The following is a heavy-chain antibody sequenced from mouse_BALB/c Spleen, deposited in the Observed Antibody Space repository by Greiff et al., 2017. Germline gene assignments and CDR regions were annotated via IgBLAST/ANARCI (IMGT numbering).Heavy chain of an antibody. Sequence: EVQVVESGGDLVKPGGSLKLSCAASGFTFSSYGMSWVRQTPDKRLEWVATIMKGRFTISRDNAKNTLYLQMSSLKSEDTAMYYCARRGGYYGPGGFAYWGQGTLVTVSA. CDR1: GFTFSSYG. D-gene: IGHD2-1*01. V-gene: IGHV5-6*01. J-gene: IGHJ3*01. CDR2: I. CDR3: ARRGGYYGPGGFAY.